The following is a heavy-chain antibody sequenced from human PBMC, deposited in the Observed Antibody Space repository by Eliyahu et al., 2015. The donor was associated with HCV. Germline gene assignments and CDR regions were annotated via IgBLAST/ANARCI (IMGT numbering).Heavy chain of an antibody. Sequence: QVQLVQSGAEVKKPGASXKVSCKAXGYTFTDYYIHWVRQAPGQGLEWMGWISPNSGGTNYAQKFQGRVTMTRDTSINTAFMELSRLRSDDTAVYYCARSDAGTVDYWGQGTLVTVSS. CDR1: GYTFTDYY. CDR2: ISPNSGGT. CDR3: ARSDAGTVDY. J-gene: IGHJ4*02. D-gene: IGHD6-13*01. V-gene: IGHV1-2*02.